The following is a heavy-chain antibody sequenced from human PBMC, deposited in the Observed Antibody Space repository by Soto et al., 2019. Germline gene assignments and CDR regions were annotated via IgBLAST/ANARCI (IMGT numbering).Heavy chain of an antibody. CDR1: GGAISTYY. V-gene: IGHV4-4*07. Sequence: SETLSRTCTVSGGAISTYYWTWIRQTAGKGLEWIGRIYSSGSTKYNPALQSRVTMSLDTSNNQFSLRLTSVTAADTAVYYCARGQRFSDWFDPWGQGTLVT. D-gene: IGHD3-3*01. CDR3: ARGQRFSDWFDP. J-gene: IGHJ5*02. CDR2: IYSSGST.